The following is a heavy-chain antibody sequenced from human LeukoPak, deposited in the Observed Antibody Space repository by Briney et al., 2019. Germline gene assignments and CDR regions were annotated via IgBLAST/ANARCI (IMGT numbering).Heavy chain of an antibody. CDR3: TTGIAVAGSD. Sequence: GGSLRLSCAASGFTFSGSAMHWVRQASGEGLEWVGRIRSKANSYATAYAASVKGRFTISRDDSKNTAYLQMNSLKTEDTAVYYCTTGIAVAGSDWGQGTLVTVSS. J-gene: IGHJ4*02. D-gene: IGHD6-19*01. V-gene: IGHV3-73*01. CDR2: IRSKANSYAT. CDR1: GFTFSGSA.